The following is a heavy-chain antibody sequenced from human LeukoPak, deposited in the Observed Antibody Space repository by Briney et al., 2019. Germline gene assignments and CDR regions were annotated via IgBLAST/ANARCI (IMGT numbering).Heavy chain of an antibody. D-gene: IGHD2-2*01. Sequence: GASVKVSCKASGYTFTSYGISWVRQAPGQGLEWMGWISAYNGNTNYAQKLQGRVTMTTDTSTSTAYMELRSLRSDDTAVYYCASSFVCSSTSCPGDYYYYMDVWGKGTTVTVSS. V-gene: IGHV1-18*01. CDR2: ISAYNGNT. CDR1: GYTFTSYG. CDR3: ASSFVCSSTSCPGDYYYYMDV. J-gene: IGHJ6*03.